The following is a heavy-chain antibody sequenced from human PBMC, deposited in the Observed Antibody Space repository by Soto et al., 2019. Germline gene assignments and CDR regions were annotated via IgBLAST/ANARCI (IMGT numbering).Heavy chain of an antibody. V-gene: IGHV1-3*01. CDR3: ARGSYCSGGSCYSGWFDP. D-gene: IGHD2-15*01. J-gene: IGHJ5*02. Sequence: QVPLVQSGAEVKKPGASVKVSCKASGYTFTSYAMHWVRQAPGQRLEWMGWINAGNGNTKYSQKFQGRVTITRDTSASTAYMELSSLRSEDTAVYYCARGSYCSGGSCYSGWFDPWGQGTLVTVSP. CDR1: GYTFTSYA. CDR2: INAGNGNT.